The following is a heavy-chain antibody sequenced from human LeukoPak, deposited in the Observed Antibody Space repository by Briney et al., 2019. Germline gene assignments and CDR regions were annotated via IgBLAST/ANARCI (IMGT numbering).Heavy chain of an antibody. J-gene: IGHJ4*02. Sequence: HPGGSLRLSCAASGFTFSNTWMYWVRQGLGKGLVWVSRIYNDETSATYADSVKGRFTISRDNAKNTLYLQMDSLRVDDTAVYYCARGAPIDYWGQGTLVTVSS. CDR2: IYNDETSA. V-gene: IGHV3-74*01. CDR3: ARGAPIDY. CDR1: GFTFSNTW.